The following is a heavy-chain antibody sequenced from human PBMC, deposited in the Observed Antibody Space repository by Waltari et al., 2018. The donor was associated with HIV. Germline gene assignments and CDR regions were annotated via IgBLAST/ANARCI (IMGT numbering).Heavy chain of an antibody. CDR3: TRDLVEMASTYYSYYGMDV. CDR1: GFTFSSYD. J-gene: IGHJ6*02. V-gene: IGHV3-33*01. Sequence: QVHLVESGGGVVQPGRSLRLSCEASGFTFSSYDIHWVRQAPGKGLEWVAVVWFDGSNEYYADSVRGRFTISRDSSKNTVYLQMNSLRAEDTAVYYCTRDLVEMASTYYSYYGMDVWGQGTTVTVSS. CDR2: VWFDGSNE. D-gene: IGHD3-3*01.